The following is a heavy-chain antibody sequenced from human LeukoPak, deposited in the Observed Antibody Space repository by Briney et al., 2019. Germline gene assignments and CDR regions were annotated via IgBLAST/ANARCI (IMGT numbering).Heavy chain of an antibody. CDR2: ISGSGGST. CDR1: GFTFSSYA. CDR3: AKYVGERLEWSPNGHNPYDNWFDP. V-gene: IGHV3-23*01. Sequence: PGGSLRLSCAASGFTFSSYAMSWVRQAPGKGLEWVSAISGSGGSTYYADSVKGRFTISRDNSKNTLYLQMNSLRAEDTAVYYCAKYVGERLEWSPNGHNPYDNWFDPWGQGTLVTVSS. J-gene: IGHJ5*02. D-gene: IGHD3-3*01.